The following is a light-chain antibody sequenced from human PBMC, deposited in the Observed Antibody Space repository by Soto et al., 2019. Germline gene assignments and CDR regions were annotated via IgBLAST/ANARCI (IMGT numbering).Light chain of an antibody. CDR3: CSYAGSYPSYV. J-gene: IGLJ1*01. CDR1: SSDVGGYNY. CDR2: DVS. Sequence: ALTQPRSVSGSPGQSVTISCTGTSSDVGGYNYVSWYQQHPGKAPKLMIYDVSKRPSGVPDRFSGSKSGNTASLTISGLQAEDEADYYCCSYAGSYPSYVFGTGTKVTVL. V-gene: IGLV2-11*01.